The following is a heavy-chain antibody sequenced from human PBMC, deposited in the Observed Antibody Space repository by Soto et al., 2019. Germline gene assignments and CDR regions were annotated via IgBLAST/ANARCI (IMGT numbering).Heavy chain of an antibody. Sequence: QVQLQQWGAGLLTPSETLSLTCAVYGESFSGYFWSWIRQPPGKGLEWIGEINHSGSTNYNPSLKSRVTTSVDTSKNQFALELNSVTAAYTAVYYCARGFHYGSGDKGMDVWGRGTTVTVSS. D-gene: IGHD3-10*01. CDR3: ARGFHYGSGDKGMDV. V-gene: IGHV4-34*01. CDR1: GESFSGYF. J-gene: IGHJ6*02. CDR2: INHSGST.